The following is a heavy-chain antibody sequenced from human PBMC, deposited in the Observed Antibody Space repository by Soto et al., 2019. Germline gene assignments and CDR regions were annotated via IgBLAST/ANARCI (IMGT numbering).Heavy chain of an antibody. CDR2: ISYDGSNK. CDR3: AKGRVGATKVNWYFDL. V-gene: IGHV3-30*18. CDR1: GFTFSSYG. D-gene: IGHD1-26*01. Sequence: QVQLVESGGGVVQPGRSLRLSCAASGFTFSSYGMHWVRQAPGKGLEWVAVISYDGSNKYYADSVKGRFTISRDNSKNTLYLQMNSLRAEDTAVYYCAKGRVGATKVNWYFDLWGRGTLVTVSS. J-gene: IGHJ2*01.